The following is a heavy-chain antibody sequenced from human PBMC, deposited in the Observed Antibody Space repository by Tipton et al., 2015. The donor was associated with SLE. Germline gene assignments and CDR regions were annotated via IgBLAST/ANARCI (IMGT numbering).Heavy chain of an antibody. CDR3: ARWGRSSGWYGY. V-gene: IGHV4-38-2*01. CDR1: GYSISSGYY. J-gene: IGHJ4*02. Sequence: TLSLTCAVSGYSISSGYYWGWIRQPPGKGLEWIGEINHSGSTNYNPSLKSRVTISVDTSKNQFSLKLSSVTAADTAVYYCARWGRSSGWYGYWGQGTLVTVSP. D-gene: IGHD6-19*01. CDR2: INHSGST.